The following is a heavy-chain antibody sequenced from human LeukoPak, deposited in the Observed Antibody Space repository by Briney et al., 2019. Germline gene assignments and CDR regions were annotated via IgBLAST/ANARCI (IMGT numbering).Heavy chain of an antibody. J-gene: IGHJ4*02. CDR3: AKFTLHYGDSIDY. CDR1: GFTFSSYA. D-gene: IGHD4-17*01. Sequence: GGSLRLSCAASGFTFSSYAMSWVHQAPGKGLEWVSAISGSGGSTYHADSVKGRFTISRGNSKNTLYLQMNSLRADDTAVYYCAKFTLHYGDSIDYWGQGTLVTVSS. CDR2: ISGSGGST. V-gene: IGHV3-23*01.